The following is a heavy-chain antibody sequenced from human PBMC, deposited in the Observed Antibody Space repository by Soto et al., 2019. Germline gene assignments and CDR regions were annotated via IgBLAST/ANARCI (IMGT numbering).Heavy chain of an antibody. CDR1: GFTFNSYA. V-gene: IGHV3-23*01. Sequence: TGGSLRLSCAASGFTFNSYAMSWVRQAPGKGLEWVSSISDSGGNTYYADSVKGRFTISRDNSKNTLYLQMNSLRAEDTAIYYCAKDPPTPTLTIPRFYYYVMDVWGQGTTVTVSS. CDR3: AKDPPTPTLTIPRFYYYVMDV. D-gene: IGHD2-21*01. J-gene: IGHJ6*02. CDR2: ISDSGGNT.